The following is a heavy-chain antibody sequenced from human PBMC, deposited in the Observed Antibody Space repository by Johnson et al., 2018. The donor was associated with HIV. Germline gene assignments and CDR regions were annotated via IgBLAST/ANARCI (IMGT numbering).Heavy chain of an antibody. D-gene: IGHD1-1*01. CDR1: GFSFNSYA. V-gene: IGHV3-30*04. CDR2: LSYAGTNE. CDR3: ARDMAQLELFAFDI. Sequence: QLVESGGGLVQPGRSLRLSCAASGFSFNSYAMHWVRQAPGKGLEWVAVLSYAGTNEYYADSVKGRFTISRDNSKNTLYLQMNSLRAEDTAVYYCARDMAQLELFAFDIWGQGTMVTVSS. J-gene: IGHJ3*02.